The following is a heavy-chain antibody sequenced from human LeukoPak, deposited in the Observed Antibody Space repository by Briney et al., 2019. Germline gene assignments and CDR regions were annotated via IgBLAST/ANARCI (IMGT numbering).Heavy chain of an antibody. CDR3: ARLTYGGNSGVYGMDV. V-gene: IGHV5-51*01. Sequence: GESLKISCKGSGYSFTSYWIGGVRQMPGKGLEWMGIIYPGDSDTRYSPSFQGQVTISADKSISTAYLQWSSLKASDTAMYYCARLTYGGNSGVYGMDVWGQGTTVTVSS. D-gene: IGHD4-23*01. J-gene: IGHJ6*02. CDR1: GYSFTSYW. CDR2: IYPGDSDT.